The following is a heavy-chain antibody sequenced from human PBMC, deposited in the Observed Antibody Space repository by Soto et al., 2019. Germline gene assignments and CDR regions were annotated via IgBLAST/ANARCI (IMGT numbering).Heavy chain of an antibody. D-gene: IGHD6-19*01. CDR3: ARERTVAGNDY. J-gene: IGHJ4*02. Sequence: ASVKLSCKASGYSFTSYDINWVRQATGQGLEWMGWMNPNSGNTGYAQKFQGRVTMTRNTSITTAYMELSSLRSEDTAVYYCARERTVAGNDYWGQGTLVTVSS. V-gene: IGHV1-8*01. CDR2: MNPNSGNT. CDR1: GYSFTSYD.